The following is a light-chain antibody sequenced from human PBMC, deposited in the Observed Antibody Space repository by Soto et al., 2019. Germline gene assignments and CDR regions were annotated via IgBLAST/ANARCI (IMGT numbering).Light chain of an antibody. J-gene: IGLJ1*01. CDR3: CSYAGSSTLYV. V-gene: IGLV2-23*02. Sequence: QSVLTQPASVSGSPGQSITISCTGTSSDIGTYNLVSWYQQHPGKAPKRMIYEVNKRPSGVSDRFSGSKSGNTASLTISGLQAEDEADYYCCSYAGSSTLYVFGTGTKVTVL. CDR2: EVN. CDR1: SSDIGTYNL.